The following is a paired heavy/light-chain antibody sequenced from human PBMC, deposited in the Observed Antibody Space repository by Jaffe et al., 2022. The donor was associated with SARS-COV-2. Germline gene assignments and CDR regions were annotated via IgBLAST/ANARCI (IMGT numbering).Heavy chain of an antibody. CDR2: INSDGRST. J-gene: IGHJ3*02. CDR1: GFNFNPYW. Sequence: EVQLVESGGGLVQPGGSLRLSCTASGFNFNPYWMHWVRQVPGKGLVWVSRINSDGRSTNYADSVKGRFTISRDNAKNTLYLQINSLRAEDTAVYYCARDPDSRNAFDIWGQGTMVTVSS. CDR3: ARDPDSRNAFDI. V-gene: IGHV3-74*01. D-gene: IGHD5-18*01.
Light chain of an antibody. V-gene: IGLV2-11*01. CDR1: SSDVGGYNH. J-gene: IGLJ2*01. Sequence: QSALTQPRSVSGSPGQSVTISCTGTSSDVGGYNHVSWYQQHPGKVPKPIIYAVNKRPPGVPDRFSGSKSGNMASLSISGLQAEDEADYYCCSYVGSYTLVFGGGTKLTVL. CDR2: AVN. CDR3: CSYVGSYTLV.